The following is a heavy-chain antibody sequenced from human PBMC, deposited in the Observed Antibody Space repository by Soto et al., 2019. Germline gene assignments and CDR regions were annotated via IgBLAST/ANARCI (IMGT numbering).Heavy chain of an antibody. CDR3: ASGYDFWSGGAYMDG. D-gene: IGHD3-3*01. V-gene: IGHV1-3*01. J-gene: IGHJ6*03. CDR2: INAGNGNT. Sequence: ASVKVSCKASGYTFTSYAMHWVRQAPGQRLEWMGWINAGNGNTKYSQKFQGRVTITRDTSASTAYMELSSLRSEDTAVYYCASGYDFWSGGAYMDGWGKGTTVTVAS. CDR1: GYTFTSYA.